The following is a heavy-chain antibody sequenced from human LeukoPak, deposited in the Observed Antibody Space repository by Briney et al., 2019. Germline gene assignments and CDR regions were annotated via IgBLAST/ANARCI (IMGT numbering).Heavy chain of an antibody. Sequence: ASVKVSCKASKYTFTGYYMHWVRQAPGQGLEWMGWINPGSGGTNYAQKFQGRVTMTRDTSISTAYMELSRLKSDDTAVYYCARDYDFWGNNWFDPWGQGTLVTVSS. CDR2: INPGSGGT. J-gene: IGHJ5*02. CDR1: KYTFTGYY. V-gene: IGHV1-2*02. CDR3: ARDYDFWGNNWFDP. D-gene: IGHD3/OR15-3a*01.